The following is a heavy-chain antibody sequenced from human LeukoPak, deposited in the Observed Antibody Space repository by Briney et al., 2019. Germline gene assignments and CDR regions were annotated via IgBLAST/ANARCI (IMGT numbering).Heavy chain of an antibody. D-gene: IGHD4-11*01. V-gene: IGHV1-2*02. Sequence: ASVKVSCKASGYIFTDNYMHWVRQTPGQGLEWIAWINPKTGATAYAQRFQGRITVTSDTSINTAYMDLSSLTSDDTAVFYCARDLTANIDSSYWGQGTLVTVPS. CDR3: ARDLTANIDSSY. J-gene: IGHJ4*02. CDR1: GYIFTDNY. CDR2: INPKTGAT.